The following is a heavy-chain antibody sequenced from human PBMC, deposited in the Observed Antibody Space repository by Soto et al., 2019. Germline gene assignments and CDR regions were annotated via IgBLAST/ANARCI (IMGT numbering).Heavy chain of an antibody. CDR1: GGSISSSNW. V-gene: IGHV4-4*02. CDR3: ARDGGGGSSYGYRYFDS. Sequence: QVQLQESGPGLANPSGTLSLTCAVSGGSISSSNWWSWVRQSPGKGLEWIGEIYHSGSTNYNPSLKSRVTISGDKSKSQISLSLNSVTAADTAVYYCARDGGGGSSYGYRYFDSWGQGTLVTVSS. CDR2: IYHSGST. J-gene: IGHJ4*02. D-gene: IGHD3-16*01.